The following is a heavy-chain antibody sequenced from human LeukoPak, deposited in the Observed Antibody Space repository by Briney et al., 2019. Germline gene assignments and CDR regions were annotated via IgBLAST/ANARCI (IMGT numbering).Heavy chain of an antibody. J-gene: IGHJ5*02. D-gene: IGHD2-2*03. CDR3: AKDLDIVVVPAAAGWFDP. CDR2: ISYDGSNK. CDR1: GFTFSSYG. V-gene: IGHV3-30*18. Sequence: QPGGSLRLSCAASGFTFSSYGMHWVRQAPGKGLEWVAVISYDGSNKYYADSVKARFTISRDNSKNTLYLQMNSLRAEDTAVYYCAKDLDIVVVPAAAGWFDPWGQGTLVTVSP.